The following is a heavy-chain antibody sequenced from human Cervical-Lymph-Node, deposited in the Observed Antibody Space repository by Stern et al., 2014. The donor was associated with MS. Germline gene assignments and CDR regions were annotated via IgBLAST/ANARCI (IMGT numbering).Heavy chain of an antibody. V-gene: IGHV1-69*18. D-gene: IGHD4-17*01. CDR1: GGTFTTYS. CDR3: ARDLAVNTGFYFDH. CDR2: IVPMFGLS. J-gene: IGHJ4*02. Sequence: QVQLVQSGAEVKKPGSSVRVSCKSSGGTFTTYSFSWVRQAPGQGLEWMGTIVPMFGLSNYAQAFQGRVTISADESTSTAYMELHSLTSDDTAIFYCARDLAVNTGFYFDHWGQGTLVTVSS.